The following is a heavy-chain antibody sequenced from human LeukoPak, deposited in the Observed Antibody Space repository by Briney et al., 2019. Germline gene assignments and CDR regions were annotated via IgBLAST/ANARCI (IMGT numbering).Heavy chain of an antibody. D-gene: IGHD3-22*01. CDR2: ISAYNGNT. Sequence: GASVKVSCKASGYTFTSYGISWVRQAPGQGLEWMGWISAYNGNTNYAQKLQGRVTMTTDTSTSTAYMELRSLRSDDTAVYYCARGGLLAPYYYDSSGYHFWGQGTLVTVSS. CDR3: ARGGLLAPYYYDSSGYHF. J-gene: IGHJ4*02. V-gene: IGHV1-18*01. CDR1: GYTFTSYG.